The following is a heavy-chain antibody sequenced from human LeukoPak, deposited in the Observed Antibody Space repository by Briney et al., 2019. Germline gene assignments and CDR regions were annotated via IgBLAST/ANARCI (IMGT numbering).Heavy chain of an antibody. D-gene: IGHD1-26*01. J-gene: IGHJ4*02. Sequence: SETLSLTCSVSGGSITSSSYYWGWIRQPPGKGLEWIASIYFSGSTYCNPSLKSRVTSSVDTSKNQFSLKLSSVTAADTAVYYCARHVLYTGSYYVFDYWGQGALVTVSS. CDR2: IYFSGST. V-gene: IGHV4-39*01. CDR3: ARHVLYTGSYYVFDY. CDR1: GGSITSSSYY.